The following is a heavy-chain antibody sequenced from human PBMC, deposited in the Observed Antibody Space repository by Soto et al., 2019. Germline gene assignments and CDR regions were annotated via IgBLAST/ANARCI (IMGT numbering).Heavy chain of an antibody. CDR2: IYHSGST. CDR1: GVSITTTAGYY. Sequence: SETLSLTCTVSGVSITTTAGYYWSWLRQHPGKGLEWIGYIYHSGSTSYNPSLKSRLTISADTSKNQFSLNLTSLTAADTAVYYCARWGSRDSHYWCQGTLVTVSS. V-gene: IGHV4-31*03. CDR3: ARWGSRDSHY. D-gene: IGHD7-27*01. J-gene: IGHJ4*02.